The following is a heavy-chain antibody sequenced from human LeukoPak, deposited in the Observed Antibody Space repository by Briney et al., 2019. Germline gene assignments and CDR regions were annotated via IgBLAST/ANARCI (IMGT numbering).Heavy chain of an antibody. Sequence: SETLSLTCTVSGASFSSYYWSWLRQPPGKGLEWIAYIFYNGNTKYNPSLKSRVTLSVDTSKNQFSLKLSSVTAADTAMYYCASDSFYDSGGYFYYWGQGTLATVSS. D-gene: IGHD3-22*01. CDR3: ASDSFYDSGGYFYY. V-gene: IGHV4-59*12. J-gene: IGHJ4*02. CDR2: IFYNGNT. CDR1: GASFSSYY.